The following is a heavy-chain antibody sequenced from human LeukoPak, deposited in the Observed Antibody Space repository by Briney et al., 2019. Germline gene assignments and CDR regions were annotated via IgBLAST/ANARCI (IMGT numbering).Heavy chain of an antibody. CDR3: ARDSYGSGNLYSGMDV. D-gene: IGHD3-10*01. J-gene: IGHJ6*02. CDR1: RYTFTDYY. V-gene: IGHV1-2*02. CDR2: INPNSGGT. Sequence: GASVHVSCKPSRYTFTDYYMHWVGQAPGQGLEWMGWINPNSGGTNYAETFQGRVTMTRDTSISTAYMQLSRLRSDDTAVYYCARDSYGSGNLYSGMDVWGQGTTVTVSS.